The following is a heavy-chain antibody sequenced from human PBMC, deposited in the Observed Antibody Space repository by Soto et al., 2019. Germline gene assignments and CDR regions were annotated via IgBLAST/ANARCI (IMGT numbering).Heavy chain of an antibody. V-gene: IGHV1-18*01. D-gene: IGHD2-15*01. CDR2: ISGYNGNT. CDR1: GFPFTSYG. CDR3: ARGGADCSAGTCPYNWFDP. J-gene: IGHJ5*02. Sequence: QVQLVQSGAEVKKSGASVKVSCKTSGFPFTSYGITWVRQTPGHGLEWGGWISGYNGNTNYAQNLQGRVSMTTVTSMTTAYIELTSLISDDTSVYYCARGGADCSAGTCPYNWFDPWGQGTMLTVSA.